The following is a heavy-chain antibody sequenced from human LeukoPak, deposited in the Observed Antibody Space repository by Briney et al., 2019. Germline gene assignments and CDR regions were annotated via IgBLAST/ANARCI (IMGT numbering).Heavy chain of an antibody. V-gene: IGHV4-59*01. CDR2: IYYSGST. Sequence: SETLSLTCTVSGGSISSYYWSWIRQPPGKGLEWIGYIYYSGSTNYNPSLKSRVTISVDTSKNQFSLKLSSVTAADTAVYYCARAIVGVTSWFDPWGQGTLVTVSS. CDR1: GGSISSYY. CDR3: ARAIVGVTSWFDP. J-gene: IGHJ5*02. D-gene: IGHD1-26*01.